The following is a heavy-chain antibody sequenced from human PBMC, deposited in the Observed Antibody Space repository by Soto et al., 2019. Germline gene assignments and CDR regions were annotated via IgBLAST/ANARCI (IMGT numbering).Heavy chain of an antibody. Sequence: PSETLSLTCTVSGVSIRSGGYYWSWIHQHPGKGLEWIGYTYYSGSTYYNPSLKSRVTISVDTSKNQFSLKLSSVTAADTAVYYCARWVPFGVVISFDYWGQGTLVTVSS. J-gene: IGHJ4*02. CDR1: GVSIRSGGYY. D-gene: IGHD3-3*01. V-gene: IGHV4-31*03. CDR3: ARWVPFGVVISFDY. CDR2: TYYSGST.